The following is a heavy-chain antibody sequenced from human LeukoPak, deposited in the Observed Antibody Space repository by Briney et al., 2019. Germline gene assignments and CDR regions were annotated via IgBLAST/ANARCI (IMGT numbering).Heavy chain of an antibody. CDR3: ARHGRGAAGSDY. D-gene: IGHD6-13*01. J-gene: IGHJ4*02. CDR1: GGSISSFY. Sequence: SETLSLTCTVSGGSISSFYWSWIRQPPGEGLEWIGSISYGGSTYYTPSLKSRVTISVDTSKNQFSLKLSSVTAADTAVYYCARHGRGAAGSDYWGQGTLVTVSS. V-gene: IGHV4-39*01. CDR2: ISYGGST.